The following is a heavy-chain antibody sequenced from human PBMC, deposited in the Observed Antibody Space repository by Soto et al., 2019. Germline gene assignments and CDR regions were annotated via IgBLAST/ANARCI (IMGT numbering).Heavy chain of an antibody. D-gene: IGHD7-27*01. CDR3: AKRNWGGWYFDL. J-gene: IGHJ2*01. V-gene: IGHV3-23*01. CDR2: ISGSGGST. CDR1: GFTFSSYA. Sequence: EVQLLESGGGLVQPGGSLRLSCAASGFTFSSYAMSWVRQAPGKGLEWVSAISGSGGSTYYADSVKGRFTISRDNSKNTLYLQMNCLRAEDTAVYYCAKRNWGGWYFDLWGRGTLVTVSS.